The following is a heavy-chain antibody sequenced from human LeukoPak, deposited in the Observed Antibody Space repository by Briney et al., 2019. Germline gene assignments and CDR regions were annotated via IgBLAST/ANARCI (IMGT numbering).Heavy chain of an antibody. CDR2: IYYSGST. CDR1: GGSISSYY. Sequence: SETVSLTCTVSGGSISSYYWSWIPQPPGKGLEWIGYIYYSGSTNYNPSLKSRVTISVDTSKNQFSLKLSSVTAADTAVYYCARSTKNSSGWYGAHTDWYFDLWGRGTLVTVSS. CDR3: ARSTKNSSGWYGAHTDWYFDL. J-gene: IGHJ2*01. V-gene: IGHV4-59*01. D-gene: IGHD6-19*01.